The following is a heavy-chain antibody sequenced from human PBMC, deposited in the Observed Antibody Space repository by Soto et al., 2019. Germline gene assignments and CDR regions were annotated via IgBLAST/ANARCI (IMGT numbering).Heavy chain of an antibody. V-gene: IGHV1-24*01. CDR3: ATGRHTAIDY. Sequence: QVQVVQSGAEVKKPGASVKVSCKVSGDTLTELSMHWVRQAPGKGLEWMGGFDPEEGETIYAQKFQGRITMTEDTSPDTAYMELSSLRSDDTAVYYCATGRHTAIDYWGQGTRVTVSS. CDR1: GDTLTELS. J-gene: IGHJ4*02. CDR2: FDPEEGET. D-gene: IGHD5-18*01.